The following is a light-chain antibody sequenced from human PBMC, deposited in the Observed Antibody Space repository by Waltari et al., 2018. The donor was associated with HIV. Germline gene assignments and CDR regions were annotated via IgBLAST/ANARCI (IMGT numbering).Light chain of an antibody. Sequence: QSVLTQPPSASGTPGQRVTIPCSGSSSNIGDNTVTWYQQLPGTAPKLLIYTHTQRPSGVPDRFSGSKSGTSASLAISGLQSEDEADYYCATWDDSLNGHVVFGGGTKLTVL. CDR2: THT. J-gene: IGLJ2*01. V-gene: IGLV1-44*01. CDR3: ATWDDSLNGHVV. CDR1: SSNIGDNT.